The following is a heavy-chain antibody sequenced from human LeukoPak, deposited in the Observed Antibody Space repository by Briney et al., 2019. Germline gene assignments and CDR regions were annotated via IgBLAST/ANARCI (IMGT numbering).Heavy chain of an antibody. D-gene: IGHD3-10*01. V-gene: IGHV4-34*01. J-gene: IGHJ4*02. CDR1: GGSFSGYY. Sequence: SETLSLTCAVHGGSFSGYYWSWIRQPPGKGLEWIGEINHSGSTNYNPSLKSRVTISVDTSKNQFSLKLSSVTAADTAVYYCARGSESIFDLWGQGTLVTVSS. CDR2: INHSGST. CDR3: ARGSESIFDL.